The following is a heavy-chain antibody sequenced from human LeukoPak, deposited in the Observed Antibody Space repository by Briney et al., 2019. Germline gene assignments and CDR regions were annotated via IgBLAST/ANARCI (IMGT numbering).Heavy chain of an antibody. J-gene: IGHJ4*02. V-gene: IGHV3-74*01. Sequence: GPLSLPCAASEFTFSSYWRHWVRQAPGKGLVWVSRINSEGSNTSYADSVKGRFTIYRKNDKNTLYLQMNRLRGEDTAVYYCERVGYSGSYSTHFDYWGQGTLVTVSS. CDR1: EFTFSSYW. CDR3: ERVGYSGSYSTHFDY. D-gene: IGHD1-26*01. CDR2: INSEGSNT.